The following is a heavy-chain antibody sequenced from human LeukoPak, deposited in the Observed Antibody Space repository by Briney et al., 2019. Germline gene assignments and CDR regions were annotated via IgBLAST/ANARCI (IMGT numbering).Heavy chain of an antibody. CDR3: ASRVPDY. V-gene: IGHV3-7*01. D-gene: IGHD3-10*01. CDR1: GFTFRTYW. J-gene: IGHJ4*02. CDR2: INQDGSDK. Sequence: GGSLRLSCAVSGFTFRTYWMSWFRQAPGKGLEWLAYINQDGSDKTYVDSVKGRFTISRDNAKNSLYLQMDSLRAEDTAVYYCASRVPDYWGQGTLVIVSP.